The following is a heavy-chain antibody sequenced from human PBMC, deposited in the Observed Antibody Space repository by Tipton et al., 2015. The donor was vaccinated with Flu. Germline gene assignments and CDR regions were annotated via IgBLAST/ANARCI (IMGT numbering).Heavy chain of an antibody. D-gene: IGHD4-17*01. V-gene: IGHV3-53*01. CDR1: GFSVSSNY. CDR3: ASRRGGDYPYFDY. J-gene: IGHJ4*02. Sequence: VQLVQSGGGLIQPGGSLRLSCAASGFSVSSNYMSWVRQAPGKGLEWVSVIYSGGSTYYADSVKGRFTISRDNSKLYLQMNSLRAEDTAVYYCASRRGGDYPYFDYWGQGTLVTVSP. CDR2: IYSGGST.